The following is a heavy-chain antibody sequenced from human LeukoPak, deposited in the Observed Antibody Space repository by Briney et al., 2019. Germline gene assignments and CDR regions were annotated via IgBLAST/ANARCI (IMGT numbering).Heavy chain of an antibody. J-gene: IGHJ6*03. CDR3: ARDRYYMDV. CDR1: EYTFNSYW. Sequence: GGSLRLSRVASEYTFNSYWMHWVRQAPGKGLVWVSRINSAGTSTNYADSLKGRFTISRDNAKNTLYLQMNSLGPEDTAVYYCARDRYYMDVWGKGTTVTVSS. CDR2: INSAGTST. V-gene: IGHV3-74*01.